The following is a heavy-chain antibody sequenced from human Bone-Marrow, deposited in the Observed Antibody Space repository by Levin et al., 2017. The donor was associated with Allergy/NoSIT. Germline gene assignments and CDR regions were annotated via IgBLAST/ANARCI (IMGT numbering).Heavy chain of an antibody. Sequence: GGSLRLSCEASGFSFSTCGMHWARQALGKGLEWVAVISYDGNHQFYADSVKGRFTFSRDNSKNMLYLQMNSLRTEDTAMYYCAKLARLGDYADFDYWGQGTLVTVSS. CDR2: ISYDGNHQ. CDR3: AKLARLGDYADFDY. V-gene: IGHV3-30*18. D-gene: IGHD2-21*01. CDR1: GFSFSTCG. J-gene: IGHJ4*02.